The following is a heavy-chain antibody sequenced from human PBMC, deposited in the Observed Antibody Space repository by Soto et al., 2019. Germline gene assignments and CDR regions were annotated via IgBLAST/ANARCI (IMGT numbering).Heavy chain of an antibody. CDR2: ISAYDGRT. V-gene: IGHV1-18*01. J-gene: IGHJ4*02. D-gene: IGHD6-19*01. Sequence: QVQLVQSGAEVKKPGASVKVACKASGYSLTNYGMSWVRQASGQGLEWMGWISAYDGRTTYAQKLRGRVTMTTDTSTNTAYMELRSLRSDDTAVYYCAKLRAFSSGWPYYFDYWGQGTLVSVSS. CDR1: GYSLTNYG. CDR3: AKLRAFSSGWPYYFDY.